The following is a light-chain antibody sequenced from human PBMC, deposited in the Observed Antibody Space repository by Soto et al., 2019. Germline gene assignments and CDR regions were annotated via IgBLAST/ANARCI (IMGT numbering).Light chain of an antibody. CDR1: QNINNY. Sequence: DIQMPQSPSSLSASGRDRVTITCQASQNINNYLNWYQQRPGQAPRLLIYDASNLETGVPSRFSGSGFGTHFTFTITNLQPADVATYYCQQYDDLPLTFGGGTWVEI. CDR3: QQYDDLPLT. V-gene: IGKV1-33*01. CDR2: DAS. J-gene: IGKJ4*01.